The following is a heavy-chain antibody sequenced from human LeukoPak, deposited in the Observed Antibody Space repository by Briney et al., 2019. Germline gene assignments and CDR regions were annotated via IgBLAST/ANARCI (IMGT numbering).Heavy chain of an antibody. D-gene: IGHD3-3*01. Sequence: SETLSLTCTVSGGSISSYYWSWIRQPPGKGLEWIGYIYYSGSTNYNPSLKSRVTISVDTSKNQFSLKVSSVTAADTAVYYCARHDLPYDFWSGYLNWFDPWGQGTLVTVSS. CDR3: ARHDLPYDFWSGYLNWFDP. J-gene: IGHJ5*02. CDR1: GGSISSYY. CDR2: IYYSGST. V-gene: IGHV4-59*08.